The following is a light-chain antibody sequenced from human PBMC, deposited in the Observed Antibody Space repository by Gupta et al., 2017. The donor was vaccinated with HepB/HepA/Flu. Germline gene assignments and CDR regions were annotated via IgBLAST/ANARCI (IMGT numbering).Light chain of an antibody. V-gene: IGKV1-6*01. CDR2: SAS. CDR3: LQDLSYPLT. CDR1: QDIRNE. J-gene: IGKJ4*01. Sequence: AIQMTQSPSSLSASAGDRVTITCRASQDIRNELSWYQQTPGRAPKILISSASYLQTGVPSRFSGSGSGTDFTLTISSLQPEDIATYYCLQDLSYPLTFGGGTKVEI.